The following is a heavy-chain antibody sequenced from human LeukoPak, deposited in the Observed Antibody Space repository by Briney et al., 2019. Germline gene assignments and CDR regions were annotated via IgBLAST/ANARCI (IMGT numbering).Heavy chain of an antibody. CDR2: IKHDGREK. Sequence: GESLRLSCVASGLTFSGQWLNWVRQAPGQGLEWVANIKHDGREKYYVDSVKGRFTISRDDGQNSLSLHMNSVRAEDTAVYYCGYTNNCYHWGQGALVVVSA. CDR3: GYTNNCYH. D-gene: IGHD3-16*02. J-gene: IGHJ5*02. CDR1: GLTFSGQW. V-gene: IGHV3-7*01.